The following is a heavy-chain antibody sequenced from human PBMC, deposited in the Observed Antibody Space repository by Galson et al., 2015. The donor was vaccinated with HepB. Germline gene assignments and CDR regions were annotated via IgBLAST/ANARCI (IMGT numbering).Heavy chain of an antibody. Sequence: SLRLSCAASGFTFSSYGMHWVRQAPGKGLEWVAVISYDGTNKYYADSVKGRFTISRDNSKNTLYLQMNSLRAEDTSVYYCAKGNADRFDYWGQGTLVTVSS. J-gene: IGHJ4*02. CDR1: GFTFSSYG. CDR3: AKGNADRFDY. CDR2: ISYDGTNK. V-gene: IGHV3-30*18.